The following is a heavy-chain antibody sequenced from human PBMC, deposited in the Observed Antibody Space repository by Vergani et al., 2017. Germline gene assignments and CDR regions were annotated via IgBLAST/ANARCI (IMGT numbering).Heavy chain of an antibody. J-gene: IGHJ4*02. Sequence: SGAEVKKPGASVKVSCKASGYTFATDYIHWVRQAPGQGLEWMGVIHPSDGRTYYPQKFQGRLTMTRDTSTSTAYMELNSLRPEDTAVYYCTRENSITMGWYPHWGQGTLVTVSS. D-gene: IGHD6-19*01. CDR3: TRENSITMGWYPH. CDR1: GYTFATDY. V-gene: IGHV1-46*01. CDR2: IHPSDGRT.